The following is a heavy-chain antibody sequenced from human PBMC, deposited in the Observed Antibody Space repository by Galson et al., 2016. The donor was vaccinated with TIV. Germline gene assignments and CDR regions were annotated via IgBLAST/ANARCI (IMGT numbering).Heavy chain of an antibody. V-gene: IGHV1-58*01. CDR2: IVVGSGNT. CDR1: GFIFTSSA. J-gene: IGHJ4*02. Sequence: SVKVSCKASGFIFTSSAVQWVRQARGQRLEWIGWIVVGSGNTNHAQNFQERVTITRDMSTSTVYMELSSLRPEDTAFYYCAKDNWGTSGPFDYWGQGTLVTVSS. D-gene: IGHD7-27*01. CDR3: AKDNWGTSGPFDY.